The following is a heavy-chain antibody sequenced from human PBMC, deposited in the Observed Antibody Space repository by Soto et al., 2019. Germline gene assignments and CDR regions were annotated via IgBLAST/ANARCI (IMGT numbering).Heavy chain of an antibody. D-gene: IGHD6-13*01. V-gene: IGHV3-33*01. Sequence: QVQLVESGGGVVQPGRSLRLSCAASGFIFSSYGMHWVRQAPGKGLEWVAVIWYDGSNKYYADSVKGRFTISRDNSKKPLYLQMNSLRAEDTAVYYCARVGSSGSFDYWGQGTLITLSS. CDR2: IWYDGSNK. CDR1: GFIFSSYG. CDR3: ARVGSSGSFDY. J-gene: IGHJ4*02.